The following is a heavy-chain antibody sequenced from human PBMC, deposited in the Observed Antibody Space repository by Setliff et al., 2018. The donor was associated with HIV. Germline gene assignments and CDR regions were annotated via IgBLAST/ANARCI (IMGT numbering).Heavy chain of an antibody. J-gene: IGHJ3*02. Sequence: LSLTCTVSGGSISSYYWSWIRQPAGKGLEWIGRIYTSGSTNYNPSLKSRVTMSVDTSKNQFSLKLSSVTAADTAVYYCARGYCSGGSCYFSVDAFDIWGQGTMVTVSS. D-gene: IGHD2-15*01. V-gene: IGHV4-4*07. CDR2: IYTSGST. CDR3: ARGYCSGGSCYFSVDAFDI. CDR1: GGSISSYY.